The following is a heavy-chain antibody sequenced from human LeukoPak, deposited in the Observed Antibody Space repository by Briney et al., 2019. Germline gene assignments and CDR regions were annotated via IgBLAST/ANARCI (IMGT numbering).Heavy chain of an antibody. Sequence: GGSLRLSCAASGFTFSSYWMNWVRQAPGKGLEWVSSISSSSSYIYYADSVKGRFTISRDNAKNSLYLQMNSLRAEDTAVYNCARDSGAYYYMDVWGKGTTVTVSS. CDR3: ARDSGAYYYMDV. J-gene: IGHJ6*03. V-gene: IGHV3-21*01. CDR2: ISSSSSYI. CDR1: GFTFSSYW.